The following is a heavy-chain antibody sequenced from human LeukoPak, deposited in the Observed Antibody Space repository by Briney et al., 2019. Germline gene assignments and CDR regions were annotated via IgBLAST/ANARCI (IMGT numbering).Heavy chain of an antibody. Sequence: SETLSLTCAVPGDSISSSNWWSWVHQPPGKGLEWIGEIYHSGSTNYNPSLKSRVTISVDKSKNQFSLKLSSVTAADTAVYYCARDGGYPPTTSRSYSDYWGQGTLVTVSS. V-gene: IGHV4-4*02. CDR3: ARDGGYPPTTSRSYSDY. D-gene: IGHD3-10*01. CDR2: IYHSGST. J-gene: IGHJ4*02. CDR1: GDSISSSNW.